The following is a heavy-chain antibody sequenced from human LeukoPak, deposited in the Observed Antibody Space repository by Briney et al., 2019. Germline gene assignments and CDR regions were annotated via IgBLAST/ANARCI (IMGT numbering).Heavy chain of an antibody. CDR3: AKVGVAARPMDGY. CDR2: IRYDGSNK. CDR1: GFIFSSYG. D-gene: IGHD6-6*01. J-gene: IGHJ4*02. V-gene: IGHV3-30*02. Sequence: GGSLRLSCAASGFIFSSYGMHWVRQAPGKGLEWVAFIRYDGSNKYYADSVKGRFTISRDNSKNTLYLQMNSLRAEDTAVYYCAKVGVAARPMDGYWGQGTLVPVSS.